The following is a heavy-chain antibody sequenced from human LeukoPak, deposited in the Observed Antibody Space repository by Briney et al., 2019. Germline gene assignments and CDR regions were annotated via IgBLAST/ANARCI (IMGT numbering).Heavy chain of an antibody. CDR3: AKESAYTSPRNYYFET. CDR1: GFTFSSYA. D-gene: IGHD1-14*01. J-gene: IGHJ4*02. CDR2: ISGRAEMT. Sequence: PGGSLRLSCAASGFTFSSYAMSWVRQAPGKVLEWVSAISGRAEMTYYADSVKGRFTISRDNSKNTLNLQMNSLRAEDTAVYYCAKESAYTSPRNYYFETWGQGTLVTVSS. V-gene: IGHV3-23*01.